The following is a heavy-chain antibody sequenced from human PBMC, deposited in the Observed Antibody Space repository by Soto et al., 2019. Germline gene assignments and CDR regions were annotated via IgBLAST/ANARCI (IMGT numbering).Heavy chain of an antibody. Sequence: EVQLVESGGGLVKPGGSLRLSCAASGFTFSSYSMNWVRQAPGKGLEWVSSISSSSSYIYYADSVKGRFTISRDNAKNSLYLQMNSLRGEDTAVYYCARGILYYAFWSGYYTIDYWGQGTLVTVSS. D-gene: IGHD3-3*01. J-gene: IGHJ4*02. CDR3: ARGILYYAFWSGYYTIDY. CDR2: ISSSSSYI. V-gene: IGHV3-21*01. CDR1: GFTFSSYS.